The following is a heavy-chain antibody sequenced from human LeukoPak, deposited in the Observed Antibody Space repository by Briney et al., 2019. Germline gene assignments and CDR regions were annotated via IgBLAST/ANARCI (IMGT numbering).Heavy chain of an antibody. D-gene: IGHD4-23*01. Sequence: ASVKVSCKAPGYTFTSYDINWVRQATGQGLEWVGWMSPNSDNTGYAQKFQGRVTMTRDTSIGTAYMELSSLTSEDTAVYYCARDFGGNSGWFDPWGQGTLVPSPQ. J-gene: IGHJ5*02. CDR2: MSPNSDNT. CDR3: ARDFGGNSGWFDP. CDR1: GYTFTSYD. V-gene: IGHV1-8*01.